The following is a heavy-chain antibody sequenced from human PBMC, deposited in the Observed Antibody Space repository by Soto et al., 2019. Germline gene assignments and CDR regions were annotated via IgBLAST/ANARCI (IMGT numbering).Heavy chain of an antibody. CDR1: GYTFTSYG. V-gene: IGHV1-18*04. J-gene: IGHJ4*02. Sequence: GASVKVSCKASGYTFTSYGISWVRQAPGQGLEWMGWISAYNGNTNYAQKLQGRVTMTTDTSTSTAYMELRSLRSDDTAVYYCAREHYYGSGSYYRAEIDYWGPGTLVTVFS. D-gene: IGHD3-10*01. CDR2: ISAYNGNT. CDR3: AREHYYGSGSYYRAEIDY.